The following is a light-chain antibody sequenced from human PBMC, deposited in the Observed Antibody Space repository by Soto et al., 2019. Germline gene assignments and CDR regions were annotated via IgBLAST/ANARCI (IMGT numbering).Light chain of an antibody. V-gene: IGKV3-20*01. CDR2: GAS. CDR1: QSVSSSN. CDR3: QQYGRSLT. J-gene: IGKJ4*01. Sequence: EIVLTQSPGTLSLSPGERVTLSCRASQSVSSSNLAWYQQKPGQAPRLLIYGASSRATGIPDRFSGSGSGTDFTLTISRLEPEDFAMYYCQQYGRSLTFGGGTKVEI.